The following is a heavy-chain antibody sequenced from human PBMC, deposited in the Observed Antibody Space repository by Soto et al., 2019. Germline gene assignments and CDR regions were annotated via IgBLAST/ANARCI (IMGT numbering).Heavy chain of an antibody. J-gene: IGHJ2*01. Sequence: QEQLVESGGGVVRPGKSLRLSCEASGFNFTYNAMHWVRQAPGKGLEWVAVISFNGRKKFYARSVKGRFTISRDNSKNTLYLTINNLRPCDTALYYCARDWLRRDDILTPSWNFNLWGQGTLVTAS. CDR1: GFNFTYNA. CDR3: ARDWLRRDDILTPSWNFNL. V-gene: IGHV3-30*04. D-gene: IGHD3-9*01. CDR2: ISFNGRKK.